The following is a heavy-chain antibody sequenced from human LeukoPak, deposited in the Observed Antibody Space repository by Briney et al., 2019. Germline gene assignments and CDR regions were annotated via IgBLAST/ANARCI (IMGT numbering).Heavy chain of an antibody. CDR2: INPYSGDT. CDR1: GYSFTGYN. Sequence: GASVKVSCKASGYSFTGYNVHWVRQAPGQGLEWMGWINPYSGDTNYAQKFQGRVTMSRDTSTTTVYMELSSLKSEDTAVYYCAKDLNDWNYFYYYYLDVWGIGTMVTVSS. J-gene: IGHJ6*03. D-gene: IGHD3-9*01. CDR3: AKDLNDWNYFYYYYLDV. V-gene: IGHV1-2*02.